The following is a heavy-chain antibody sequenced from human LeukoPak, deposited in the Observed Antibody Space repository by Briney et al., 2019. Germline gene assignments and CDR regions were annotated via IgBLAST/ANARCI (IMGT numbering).Heavy chain of an antibody. V-gene: IGHV1-69*13. J-gene: IGHJ4*02. CDR3: ARVFSRSSGWYMRY. Sequence: SVKVSCKASGGTFSSYAISWVRQAPGQGLEWMGGITPMFGTANYAQKFQGRVTITADESTSTAYMELSSLRSEDTAVYYCARVFSRSSGWYMRYWGQGTLVTVSS. CDR1: GGTFSSYA. CDR2: ITPMFGTA. D-gene: IGHD6-19*01.